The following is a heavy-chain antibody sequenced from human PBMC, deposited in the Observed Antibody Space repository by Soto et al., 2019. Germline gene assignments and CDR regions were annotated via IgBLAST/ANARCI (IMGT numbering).Heavy chain of an antibody. Sequence: QVQLVESGGGGVQPGRSLRLSGAAFGFTANKFGIHWVPQAPGTGLGWVEVMSYNAKNKYYADSVKGRFTISRDDSNNTLYLQMDGLRAEDTAVYYCAKDLWVVVTTRATLIDYWGQGTLVTVSS. CDR2: MSYNAKNK. J-gene: IGHJ4*02. CDR3: AKDLWVVVTTRATLIDY. D-gene: IGHD4-4*01. V-gene: IGHV3-30*18. CDR1: GFTANKFG.